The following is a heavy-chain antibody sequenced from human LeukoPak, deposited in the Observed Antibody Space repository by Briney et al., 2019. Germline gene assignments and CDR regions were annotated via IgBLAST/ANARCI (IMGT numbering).Heavy chain of an antibody. CDR1: GLIFSSYV. CDR3: AKESLVGTAFDI. D-gene: IGHD7-27*01. V-gene: IGHV3-23*01. CDR2: ISGTGSDT. Sequence: GGSLRLSCAASGLIFSSYVMSWVRQAPGKGLEWVSTISGTGSDTYYTDSVKGRFTISRDNSKNTLYLQMNSLRAEDMAVYYCAKESLVGTAFDIWGQGTMVTVSS. J-gene: IGHJ3*02.